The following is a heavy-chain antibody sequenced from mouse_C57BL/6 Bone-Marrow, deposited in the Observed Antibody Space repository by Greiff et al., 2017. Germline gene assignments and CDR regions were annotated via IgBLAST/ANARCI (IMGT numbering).Heavy chain of an antibody. J-gene: IGHJ3*01. D-gene: IGHD2-3*01. CDR1: GYSITSGYY. CDR2: ISYDGSN. Sequence: DVKLQESGPGLVKPSQSLSLTCSVTGYSITSGYYWNWIRQFPGNKLEWMGYISYDGSNNYNPSLKNRISITRDTSKNQFFLKLNSVTTEDTATYYCASFYDGYRGFAYWGQGTLVTVSA. CDR3: ASFYDGYRGFAY. V-gene: IGHV3-6*01.